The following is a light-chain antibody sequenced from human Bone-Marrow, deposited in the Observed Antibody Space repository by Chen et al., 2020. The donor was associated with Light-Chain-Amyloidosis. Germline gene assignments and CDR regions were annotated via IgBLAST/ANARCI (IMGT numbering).Light chain of an antibody. CDR1: SSNIGAGYG. CDR3: QSYDRSLSTYV. J-gene: IGLJ1*01. V-gene: IGLV1-40*01. Sequence: QSVLTQPPSVSGAPGQSVTISCTGSSSNIGAGYGVHWYQPVPGTAPKLLIFDSYSRPSGVPDRFSGSKSGTSASLAITGLQAEDEADYYCQSYDRSLSTYVFGTGTRATVL. CDR2: DSY.